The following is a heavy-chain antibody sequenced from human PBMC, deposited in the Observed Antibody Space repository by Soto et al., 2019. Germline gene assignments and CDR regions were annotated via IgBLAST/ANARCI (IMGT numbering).Heavy chain of an antibody. Sequence: PSETLSLTCTVSGGSFSTYYWSWIRQPPGKGLEWIGYVSYSGTTNYSPSLKSRVTISLGTSKNEFSLKLRSATAADTAVYYCARDRGSLTTGDGTFDIWGPGTMVTVSS. CDR2: VSYSGTT. CDR1: GGSFSTYY. V-gene: IGHV4-59*01. D-gene: IGHD4-17*01. J-gene: IGHJ3*02. CDR3: ARDRGSLTTGDGTFDI.